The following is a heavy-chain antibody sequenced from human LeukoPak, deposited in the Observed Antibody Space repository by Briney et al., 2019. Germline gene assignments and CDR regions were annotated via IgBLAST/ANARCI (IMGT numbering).Heavy chain of an antibody. Sequence: GGSLRLSCAASGLTFSSYAMSWVRQAPGKGLEWVSAISGSGGSTYYADSVKGRFTISKDNSKNTLYLKMNSLRAEDTAVYYCAKDGSYYDSSGYYYTDAFDIWGQGTMVTVSS. CDR1: GLTFSSYA. D-gene: IGHD3-22*01. J-gene: IGHJ3*02. CDR2: ISGSGGST. V-gene: IGHV3-23*01. CDR3: AKDGSYYDSSGYYYTDAFDI.